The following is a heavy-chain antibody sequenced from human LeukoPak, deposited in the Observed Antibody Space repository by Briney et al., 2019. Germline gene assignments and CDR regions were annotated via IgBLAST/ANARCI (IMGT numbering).Heavy chain of an antibody. Sequence: SETLSLTCTVSGYSISSGYYWGWIRQPPGKGLEWIGSIYYSGSTYYNPSLKSRVTISVDTSKNQFSLKLSSVTAADTAVYYCARGYSSSWSYYYYYMDVWGKGTTVTISS. CDR2: IYYSGST. D-gene: IGHD6-13*01. V-gene: IGHV4-38-2*02. J-gene: IGHJ6*03. CDR3: ARGYSSSWSYYYYYMDV. CDR1: GYSISSGYY.